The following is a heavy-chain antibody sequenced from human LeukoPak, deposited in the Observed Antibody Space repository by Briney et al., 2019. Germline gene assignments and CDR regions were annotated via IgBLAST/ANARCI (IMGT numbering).Heavy chain of an antibody. J-gene: IGHJ4*02. CDR1: GGSFSGYY. V-gene: IGHV4-34*01. D-gene: IGHD2-2*01. Sequence: PSETLSLTCAVYGGSFSGYYWSWIRQPPGKGLEWIGEINHSGSTNYNPSLKSRVTISVDTSKNQFSLKLSSVTAADTAVYYCARTPTVGYCSSTSCYESYWGQGTLVTVSS. CDR2: INHSGST. CDR3: ARTPTVGYCSSTSCYESY.